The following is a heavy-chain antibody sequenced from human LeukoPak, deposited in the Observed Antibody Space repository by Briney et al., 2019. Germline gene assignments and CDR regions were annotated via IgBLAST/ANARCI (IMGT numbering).Heavy chain of an antibody. CDR2: IYYSGST. CDR1: GGSIRSYY. Sequence: SETLSLTCTVSGGSIRSYYWSWIRQPPGKGLEWTGYIYYSGSTNYNPSLKSRVTISVDTSKNQFSLKLSSVTAADTAVYYCARVGPDYGDYYYYYSYMDVWGKGTTVTVSS. CDR3: ARVGPDYGDYYYYYSYMDV. V-gene: IGHV4-59*01. J-gene: IGHJ6*03. D-gene: IGHD4-17*01.